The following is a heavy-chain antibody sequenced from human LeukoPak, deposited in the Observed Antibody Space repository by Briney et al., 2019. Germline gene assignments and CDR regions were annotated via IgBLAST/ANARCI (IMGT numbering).Heavy chain of an antibody. CDR2: ISGSGGST. Sequence: GGSLRLSCAASGFTFSSYAISWVRQAPGKGLEWVSAISGSGGSTYYADSVKGRFTISRDNSKNTLYLQMNSLRAEDTAVYYCAKGYSSGWYTPDYFDYWGQGTLVTVSS. CDR1: GFTFSSYA. J-gene: IGHJ4*02. V-gene: IGHV3-23*01. D-gene: IGHD6-19*01. CDR3: AKGYSSGWYTPDYFDY.